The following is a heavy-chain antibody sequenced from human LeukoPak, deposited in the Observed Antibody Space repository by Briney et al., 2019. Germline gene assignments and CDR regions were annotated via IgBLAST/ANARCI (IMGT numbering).Heavy chain of an antibody. Sequence: PSETLSLTCTVSGGSISSYYWSWIRQPPGKGLEWIGYIYYSGSTNYNPSLKSRVTISVDTSKNQFSLKLSSVTAADTAAYYCARLPAGDYSNWFDPWGQGTLVTVSS. V-gene: IGHV4-59*01. CDR2: IYYSGST. CDR1: GGSISSYY. D-gene: IGHD4-17*01. J-gene: IGHJ5*02. CDR3: ARLPAGDYSNWFDP.